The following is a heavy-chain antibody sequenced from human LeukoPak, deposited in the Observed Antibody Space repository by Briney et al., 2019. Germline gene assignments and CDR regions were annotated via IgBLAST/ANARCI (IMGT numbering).Heavy chain of an antibody. CDR1: GFTFSSYE. CDR2: ISSSGSTT. Sequence: GGSLRLSCAASGFTFSSYEMTWVRQAPGKGLEWVSYISSSGSTTHYADSVKGRFTFSRDNAKNSLYLQMNSLRAEDTAVYYCARDQRGSYYGFFDYWGQGTLVTVSS. V-gene: IGHV3-48*03. J-gene: IGHJ4*02. D-gene: IGHD1-26*01. CDR3: ARDQRGSYYGFFDY.